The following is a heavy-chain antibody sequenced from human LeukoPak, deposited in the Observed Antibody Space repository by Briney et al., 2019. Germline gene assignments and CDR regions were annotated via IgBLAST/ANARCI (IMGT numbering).Heavy chain of an antibody. CDR2: INAGNGNT. J-gene: IGHJ3*02. CDR3: ARVSYYYDSSGLHAFDI. D-gene: IGHD3-22*01. V-gene: IGHV1-3*01. CDR1: GYTFTIYA. Sequence: ASVNVSCKASGYTFTIYAMHWVRQAPGQRLEWMGWINAGNGNTKYSQKFQGRVTITRDTSASTAYMELSSLRSEDTAVYYCARVSYYYDSSGLHAFDIWGQGTMVTVSS.